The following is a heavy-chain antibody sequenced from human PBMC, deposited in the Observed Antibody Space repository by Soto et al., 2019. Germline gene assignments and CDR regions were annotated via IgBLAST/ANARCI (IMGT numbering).Heavy chain of an antibody. V-gene: IGHV3-53*04. Sequence: EVQLVESGGGLVQPGGSLRLSCAVSGLTVSSNYMSWVRQAPGEGLEWVSVIYSGGSTFYADSVKGRFTISRDSSKNTLYLQMNSLGAEDTAVYYCTRGPYGTGGDYYYGMDVWGQGTTVTVSS. J-gene: IGHJ6*02. D-gene: IGHD3-10*01. CDR2: IYSGGST. CDR1: GLTVSSNY. CDR3: TRGPYGTGGDYYYGMDV.